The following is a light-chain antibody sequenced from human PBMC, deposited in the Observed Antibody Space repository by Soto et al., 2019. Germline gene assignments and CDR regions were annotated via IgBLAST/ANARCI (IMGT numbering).Light chain of an antibody. CDR3: QQYNSYRT. Sequence: DIQMTQSPSTLSASVGDRVTITCRASQSISSWLAWYQQKPGKAPKLLIYQASNLESGVPSRFSGSGSGTKFTLTISSLQPDDFATYYCQQYNSYRTFGQGTKVEIK. CDR2: QAS. J-gene: IGKJ1*01. V-gene: IGKV1-5*03. CDR1: QSISSW.